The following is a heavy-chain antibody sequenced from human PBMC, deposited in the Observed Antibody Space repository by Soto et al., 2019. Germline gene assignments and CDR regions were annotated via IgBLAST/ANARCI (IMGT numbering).Heavy chain of an antibody. V-gene: IGHV3-23*01. CDR2: ISGSGGST. Sequence: GGSLRLSCAASGFTFSSYAMSWVRQAPGKGLEWVSAISGSGGSTYYTDSVKGRFTISRDNSKNTLYLQMNIRRAEATAVYYCAGGSPGIVNWFDPWGQGTLVTVSS. D-gene: IGHD1-1*01. CDR3: AGGSPGIVNWFDP. J-gene: IGHJ5*02. CDR1: GFTFSSYA.